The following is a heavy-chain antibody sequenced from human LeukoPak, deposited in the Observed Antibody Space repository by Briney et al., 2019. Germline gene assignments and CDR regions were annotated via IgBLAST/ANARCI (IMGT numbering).Heavy chain of an antibody. J-gene: IGHJ4*02. CDR2: IKPDGSEK. CDR3: ARASTTRGFDY. D-gene: IGHD2-2*01. V-gene: IGHV3-7*03. CDR1: GFIFNDFW. Sequence: GGSLRLSCAASGFIFNDFWMSWVRQAPGKGLEWVANIKPDGSEKYFVDSVKGRFTISRDNAKNSLYLQMNSLRAEDTAVYYCARASTTRGFDYWGQGTLVTVSS.